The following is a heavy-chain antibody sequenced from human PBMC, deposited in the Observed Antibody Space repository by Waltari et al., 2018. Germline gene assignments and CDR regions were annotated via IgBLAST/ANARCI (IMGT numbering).Heavy chain of an antibody. Sequence: QVQLVQSGAEVKKPGSSVKVSCKASGGTFSSYAIRWVRPAPGQGLEWMGGSSPILGTANYAQKFQGRVTITADESTSTAYMELSSLRSEDTAVYYCAREDGGYKIGDAFDIWGQGTMVTVSS. D-gene: IGHD4-17*01. CDR2: SSPILGTA. V-gene: IGHV1-69*01. CDR3: AREDGGYKIGDAFDI. CDR1: GGTFSSYA. J-gene: IGHJ3*02.